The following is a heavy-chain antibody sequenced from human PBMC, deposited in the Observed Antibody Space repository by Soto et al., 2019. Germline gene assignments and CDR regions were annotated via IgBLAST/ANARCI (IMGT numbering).Heavy chain of an antibody. Sequence: QVELVQSGAEVKKPGASVKVSCKASGYRFIRYGISWVRQAPGQGLEWMGWISVYSNSTGSAQKLQGRITMTTATSTSTAYMELRSPRSDDTAVYYCVRTIVLFWLGEFDSWGQGTLVTVSS. CDR2: ISVYSNST. CDR3: VRTIVLFWLGEFDS. V-gene: IGHV1-18*04. CDR1: GYRFIRYG. J-gene: IGHJ5*01. D-gene: IGHD3-10*01.